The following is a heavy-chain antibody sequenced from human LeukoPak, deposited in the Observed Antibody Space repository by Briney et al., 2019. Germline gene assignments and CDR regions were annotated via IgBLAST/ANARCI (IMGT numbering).Heavy chain of an antibody. CDR2: IYYSGST. J-gene: IGHJ4*02. V-gene: IGHV4-59*01. D-gene: IGHD2-2*01. CDR3: ARFRGPAAVFDY. CDR1: GGSISSYY. Sequence: SETLSLTCTVSGGSISSYYWSWIRQPPGKGLEWIGYIYYSGSTNYNPSLKSRVTISVDTSKNQFSPKLSSVTAADTAVYYCARFRGPAAVFDYWGQGTLVTVSS.